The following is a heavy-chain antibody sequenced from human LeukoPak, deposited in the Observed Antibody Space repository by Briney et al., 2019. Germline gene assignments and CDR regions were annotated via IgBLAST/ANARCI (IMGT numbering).Heavy chain of an antibody. V-gene: IGHV3-33*01. D-gene: IGHD3-22*01. J-gene: IGHJ3*02. CDR1: GFTFSSYG. CDR3: AREVGSGYEANDAFDI. CDR2: IWYDGSNK. Sequence: GGSLRLSCAASGFTFSSYGMHWVRQAPGKGLEWVVVIWYDGSNKYYADSVKGRFTISRDNSKNTLYLQVNSLRAEDTAVYYCAREVGSGYEANDAFDIWGQGTMVTVSS.